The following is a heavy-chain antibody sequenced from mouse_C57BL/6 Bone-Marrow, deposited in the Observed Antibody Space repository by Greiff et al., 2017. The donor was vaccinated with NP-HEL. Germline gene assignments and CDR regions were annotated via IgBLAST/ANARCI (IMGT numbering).Heavy chain of an antibody. CDR1: GFTFSSYG. CDR2: ISSGGSYT. Sequence: EVQLVESGGDLVKPGGSLKLSCAASGFTFSSYGMSWVRQTPDKRLEWVATISSGGSYTYYPDSVKGRFTISRDNAKTTLYLQIISLKSKSTAMDYCASHDATVVAYYFDYWGQGTTLTVSS. J-gene: IGHJ2*01. CDR3: ASHDATVVAYYFDY. V-gene: IGHV5-6*01. D-gene: IGHD1-1*01.